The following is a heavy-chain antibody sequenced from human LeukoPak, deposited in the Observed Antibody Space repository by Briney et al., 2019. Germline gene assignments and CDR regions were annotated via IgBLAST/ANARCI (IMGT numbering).Heavy chain of an antibody. CDR3: ARVTSGYSSSWYSFDY. D-gene: IGHD6-13*01. CDR2: INPNSGGT. Sequence: ASVKVSCKASGYTFTGYYMHWVRQAPGQGLEWMGWINPNSGGTNYAQKFQGWVTMTRDTSISTAYMELSRLRSDDTAVYYCARVTSGYSSSWYSFDYWGQGTLVTVSS. CDR1: GYTFTGYY. V-gene: IGHV1-2*04. J-gene: IGHJ4*02.